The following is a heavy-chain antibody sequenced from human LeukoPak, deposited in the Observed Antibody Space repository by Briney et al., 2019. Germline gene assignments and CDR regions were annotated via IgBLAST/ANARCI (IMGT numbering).Heavy chain of an antibody. CDR2: IYYSGST. CDR3: ARGSRTYYGSGSSFDY. J-gene: IGHJ4*02. Sequence: SETLSLTCTVCGGSISSYYWSWLRQPPGKGLEGIGYIYYSGSTNYNPSLKSRVTISVDTSKNQFSLKLSSVTAADTAVYYCARGSRTYYGSGSSFDYWGQGTLVTVSS. D-gene: IGHD3-10*01. CDR1: GGSISSYY. V-gene: IGHV4-59*01.